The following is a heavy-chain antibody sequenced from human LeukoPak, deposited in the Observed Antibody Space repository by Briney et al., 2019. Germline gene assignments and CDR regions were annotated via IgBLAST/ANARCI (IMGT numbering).Heavy chain of an antibody. CDR1: GYTFTSYD. CDR2: MNPNSGNT. CDR3: ARGLPIKDSSGYIVFQH. J-gene: IGHJ1*01. V-gene: IGHV1-8*01. Sequence: ASVKVSCKASGYTFTSYDINWVRRATGQGLEWMGWMNPNSGNTGYAQKFQGRVTMTRNTSISTAYMELSSLRSEDTAVYYCARGLPIKDSSGYIVFQHWGQGTLVTVSS. D-gene: IGHD3-22*01.